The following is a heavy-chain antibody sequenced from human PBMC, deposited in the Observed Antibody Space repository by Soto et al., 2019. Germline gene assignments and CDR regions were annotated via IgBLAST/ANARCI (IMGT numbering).Heavy chain of an antibody. CDR2: IYHSGST. CDR1: GGSISSGGYS. Sequence: SETLSLTCGVSGGSISSGGYSWSWIRQPPGKGLEWIGYIYHSGSTYYNPSLKSRVTISVDSSKNQFSLKLSSVTAADTAVYYCARAHYGDYGYGMDVWGQGTTVTVSS. V-gene: IGHV4-30-2*01. CDR3: ARAHYGDYGYGMDV. J-gene: IGHJ6*02. D-gene: IGHD4-17*01.